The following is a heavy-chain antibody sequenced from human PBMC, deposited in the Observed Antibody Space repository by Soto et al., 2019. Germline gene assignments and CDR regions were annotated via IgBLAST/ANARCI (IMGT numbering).Heavy chain of an antibody. D-gene: IGHD3-22*01. CDR3: AREYLAIHYYDSSGYPDAFDI. J-gene: IGHJ3*02. Sequence: GASVKVSCKASGYTFTSYGISWVRQAPGQGLEWMGWISAYNGNTNYAQKLQGRVTMTTDTSTSTAYMELRSLRSDDTAVYYCAREYLAIHYYDSSGYPDAFDIWGQGTMVT. V-gene: IGHV1-18*04. CDR2: ISAYNGNT. CDR1: GYTFTSYG.